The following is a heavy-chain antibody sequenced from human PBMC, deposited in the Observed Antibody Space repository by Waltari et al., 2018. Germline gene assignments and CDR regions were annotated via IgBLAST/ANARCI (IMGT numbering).Heavy chain of an antibody. CDR2: IKSKSDGGTT. CDR3: TTDGVMSGGLHVDY. D-gene: IGHD2-15*01. J-gene: IGHJ4*02. Sequence: EVQLVESGGGLVKPGGSLRLSGAASGFTFSNAWMSCVRQAPGKGLEWVGRIKSKSDGGTTDYAAPVKGRFTISRDDSKNTLYLQMNSLKTEDTAVYYCTTDGVMSGGLHVDYWGQGTLVTVSS. CDR1: GFTFSNAW. V-gene: IGHV3-15*01.